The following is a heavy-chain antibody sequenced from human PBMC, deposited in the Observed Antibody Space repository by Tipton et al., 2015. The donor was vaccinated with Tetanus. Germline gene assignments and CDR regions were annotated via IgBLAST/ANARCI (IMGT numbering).Heavy chain of an antibody. CDR1: GYIFNNYW. Sequence: QLVQSGGEVKKPGESLKISCKGSGYIFNNYWIGWVRQKPGKGLEWMGIIYPGDSDTRYSPSLQGQVTISVDKSINTAYLQWSSLKASDASMFYCAGAHCTDGVCNFEFGGQGARVTVAS. V-gene: IGHV5-51*01. D-gene: IGHD2-8*01. CDR2: IYPGDSDT. CDR3: AGAHCTDGVCNFEF. J-gene: IGHJ4*02.